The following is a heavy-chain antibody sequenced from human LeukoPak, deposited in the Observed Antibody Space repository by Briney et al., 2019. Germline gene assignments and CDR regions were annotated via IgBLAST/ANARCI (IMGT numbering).Heavy chain of an antibody. CDR1: GFTFSNYA. V-gene: IGHV3-64*01. CDR2: IRSNGGST. Sequence: PGGSLRLSCAASGFTFSNYAMHWVRQAPGKGLEYVSGIRSNGGSTYYANSVKDRFTVSRDNSKNTVYLQMGSLRSDDTAVYYCARGGRYGSGSYYNWGQGTLVTVSS. CDR3: ARGGRYGSGSYYN. D-gene: IGHD3-10*01. J-gene: IGHJ4*02.